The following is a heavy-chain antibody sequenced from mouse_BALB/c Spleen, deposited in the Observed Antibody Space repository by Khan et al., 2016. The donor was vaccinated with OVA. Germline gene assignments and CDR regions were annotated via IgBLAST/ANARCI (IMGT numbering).Heavy chain of an antibody. V-gene: IGHV5-6-5*01. J-gene: IGHJ1*01. Sequence: EVELVESGGGLVKPGGSLKLSCAASGFTFSIYAMSWVRQTPEKRLEWVASISSGGSTYYPDSVKGRFTISRDNARNILYLQMSSLRSADTAMYYCSRGDYHGRGYFDVWGAGTTVTVSS. CDR3: SRGDYHGRGYFDV. D-gene: IGHD1-2*01. CDR2: ISSGGST. CDR1: GFTFSIYA.